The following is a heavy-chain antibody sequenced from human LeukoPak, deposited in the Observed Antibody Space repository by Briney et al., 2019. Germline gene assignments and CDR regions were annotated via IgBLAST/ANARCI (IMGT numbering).Heavy chain of an antibody. Sequence: GASVKVSCKASGYTFTGYYMHWVRQAPGQGLEWMGGIIPIFGTANYAQKFQGRVTITADKSTSTAYMELSSLRSEDTAVYYCASGGGAAIFGVVTKRGFDPWGQGTLVTVSS. J-gene: IGHJ5*02. D-gene: IGHD3-3*01. CDR2: IIPIFGTA. CDR1: GYTFTGYY. V-gene: IGHV1-69*06. CDR3: ASGGGAAIFGVVTKRGFDP.